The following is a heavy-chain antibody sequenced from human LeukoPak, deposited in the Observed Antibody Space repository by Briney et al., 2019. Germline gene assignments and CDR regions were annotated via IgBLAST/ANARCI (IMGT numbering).Heavy chain of an antibody. CDR3: ARLQNYDIFDY. J-gene: IGHJ4*02. V-gene: IGHV5-51*01. D-gene: IGHD3-9*01. CDR1: GYSFSTYW. Sequence: AESPKISCEGSGYSFSTYWIGWVRQMPGKGLEWMEIIYPGDSDTRYSPSFQGQVTISADKSFSTAYLQWSSLKASDTAMYYCARLQNYDIFDYWGQGTLVTVSS. CDR2: IYPGDSDT.